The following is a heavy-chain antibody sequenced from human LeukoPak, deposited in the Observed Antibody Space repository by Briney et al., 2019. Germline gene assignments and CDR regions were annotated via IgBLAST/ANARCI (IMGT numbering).Heavy chain of an antibody. CDR1: GDSVSSNSAA. J-gene: IGHJ6*02. V-gene: IGHV6-1*01. D-gene: IGHD2-2*02. CDR2: TYYRSKWYN. Sequence: SQTLSLTCAISGDSVSSNSAAWNWIRQSPSRGLEWLVRTYYRSKWYNDYAVSVNSRITINPDTSKNQFSLQLNSVTPEDTAVYYCAREDIVVVPAAIGGYYYYYGMDVWGQGTTVTVSS. CDR3: AREDIVVVPAAIGGYYYYYGMDV.